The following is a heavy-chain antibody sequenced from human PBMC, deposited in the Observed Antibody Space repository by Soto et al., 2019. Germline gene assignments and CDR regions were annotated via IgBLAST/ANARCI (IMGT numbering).Heavy chain of an antibody. CDR1: GDSVSSNSAA. V-gene: IGHV6-1*01. CDR2: TYYRSKWYN. Sequence: SQTLSLTCAISGDSVSSNSAAWNWIRQSPSRGLEWLGRTYYRSKWYNDYAVSVKSRITINPDTSKNQFSLQLNSVTPEDTAVYYCARDREYSSSSRDNWFDPWGQGTLVTVSS. CDR3: ARDREYSSSSRDNWFDP. D-gene: IGHD6-6*01. J-gene: IGHJ5*02.